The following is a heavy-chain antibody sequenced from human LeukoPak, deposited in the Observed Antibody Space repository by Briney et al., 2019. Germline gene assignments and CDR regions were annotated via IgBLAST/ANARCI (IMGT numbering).Heavy chain of an antibody. V-gene: IGHV3-7*01. CDR1: GFTFSSYW. D-gene: IGHD1-14*01. J-gene: IGHJ6*03. CDR3: ARDRGNQRGYYYYYMDV. CDR2: IKQDGSEK. Sequence: GGSLRLSCAASGFTFSSYWMSWVRQAPGKGLEWVANIKQDGSEKYYVDSVKGRFTISRDNAKNSLYLQMNSLRAEDTAVYYCARDRGNQRGYYYYYMDVWGKGTTVTVSS.